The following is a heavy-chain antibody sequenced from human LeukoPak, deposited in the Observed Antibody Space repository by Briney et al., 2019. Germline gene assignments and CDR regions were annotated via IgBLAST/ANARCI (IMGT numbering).Heavy chain of an antibody. Sequence: PGRSLRLSCAASGFTFSSYGMHWVRQAPGKGLEWVAVIPYDGSNKYYADSMKGRFTISRDNSKNTLYLQMNSLRAEDTAVYYCAKDGSGWYYGTDYWGQGTLVTVSS. V-gene: IGHV3-30*18. CDR1: GFTFSSYG. J-gene: IGHJ4*02. CDR2: IPYDGSNK. D-gene: IGHD6-19*01. CDR3: AKDGSGWYYGTDY.